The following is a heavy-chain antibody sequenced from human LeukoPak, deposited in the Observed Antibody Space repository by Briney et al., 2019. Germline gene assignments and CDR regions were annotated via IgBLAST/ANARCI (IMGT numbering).Heavy chain of an antibody. Sequence: PSETLSLTCTVSGDSISSYYWNWIRQPPGKGLEWIGYIYYSGSTNYNPSLKSRVTISVDTSKNQFSLKLSSVTAADTAVYYCARGSGWVGGIHPFDYWGQGTLVTVSS. J-gene: IGHJ4*02. CDR1: GDSISSYY. D-gene: IGHD3-16*02. CDR3: ARGSGWVGGIHPFDY. CDR2: IYYSGST. V-gene: IGHV4-59*08.